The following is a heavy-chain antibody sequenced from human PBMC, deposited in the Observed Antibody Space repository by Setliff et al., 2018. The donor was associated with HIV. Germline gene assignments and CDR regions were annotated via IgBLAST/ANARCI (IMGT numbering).Heavy chain of an antibody. Sequence: SETLSLTCAVYGGSFSSYYWNWIRQPPGKGLEWIGEINHRGSTNYNPSLKSRVITSIDKSKNQFSLKIDSVTAADTAVYYCARRPLFGVVIASVAKMEFDYWGQGTLVTVSS. D-gene: IGHD3-3*01. CDR1: GGSFSSYY. J-gene: IGHJ4*02. V-gene: IGHV4-34*01. CDR3: ARRPLFGVVIASVAKMEFDY. CDR2: INHRGST.